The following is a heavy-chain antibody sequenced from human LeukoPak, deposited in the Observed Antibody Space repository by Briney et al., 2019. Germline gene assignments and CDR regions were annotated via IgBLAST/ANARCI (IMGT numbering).Heavy chain of an antibody. Sequence: PSQTLSLTCTVSGGSISSGGYYWSWIRQPPGKGLEWIGYIYHSGSTYYNPSLKSRVTISVDRSKNQFSLKLSSVTAADTAVYYCAREIPTIGYCSSTSCPGYWFDPWAREPWSPSPQ. CDR2: IYHSGST. CDR3: AREIPTIGYCSSTSCPGYWFDP. J-gene: IGHJ5*02. D-gene: IGHD2-2*01. V-gene: IGHV4-30-2*01. CDR1: GGSISSGGYY.